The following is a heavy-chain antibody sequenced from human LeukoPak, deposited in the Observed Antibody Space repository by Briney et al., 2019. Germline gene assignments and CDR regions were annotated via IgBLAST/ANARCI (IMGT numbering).Heavy chain of an antibody. Sequence: SETLSLTCTVSGGSISSSSYYWGWIRQPPGTGLEWIGSIYYSGSTYYNPSLKSRVTISVDTSKNQFSLKLSSVTAADTAVYYCARARPRTYYYDSSGYFYADYWGQGTLVTVSS. V-gene: IGHV4-39*01. CDR3: ARARPRTYYYDSSGYFYADY. CDR2: IYYSGST. CDR1: GGSISSSSYY. D-gene: IGHD3-22*01. J-gene: IGHJ4*02.